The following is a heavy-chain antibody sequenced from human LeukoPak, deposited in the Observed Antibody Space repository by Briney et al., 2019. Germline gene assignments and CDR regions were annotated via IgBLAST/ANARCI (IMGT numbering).Heavy chain of an antibody. CDR2: IYYSGST. D-gene: IGHD2-15*01. CDR3: ARRQLGGYCSGGSCPNWFDP. CDR1: GGSISSYY. V-gene: IGHV4-59*01. Sequence: SETLSLTCTVSGGSISSYYWSWIRQPPGKGREWIGYIYYSGSTNYNPSLKSRVTISVDTSKNQFSLKLSSVTAADTAVYYCARRQLGGYCSGGSCPNWFDPWGQGTLVTVSS. J-gene: IGHJ5*02.